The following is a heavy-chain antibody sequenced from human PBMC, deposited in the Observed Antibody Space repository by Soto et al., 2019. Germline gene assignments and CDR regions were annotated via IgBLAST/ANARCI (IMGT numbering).Heavy chain of an antibody. CDR1: GFTFSSHW. CDR3: ARDRIPTGMDV. Sequence: GGSLRLSCAVSGFTFSSHWMHWVRQAPGKGLVWVSRINSDGSSTNYADSVKGRFTISRDNAKKTLYLQMNSLRADDTAVYYCARDRIPTGMDVWGQGTTVTV. CDR2: INSDGSST. V-gene: IGHV3-74*01. J-gene: IGHJ6*02.